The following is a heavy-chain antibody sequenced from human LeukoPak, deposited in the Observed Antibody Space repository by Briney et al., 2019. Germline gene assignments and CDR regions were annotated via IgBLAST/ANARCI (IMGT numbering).Heavy chain of an antibody. Sequence: GGSLRLSCAASGFTFDDYAMHWVRQAPGKGLEWVSGISWNSGSIGYADSVKGRFTISRDNAKNSLYLQMNSLRAEDTALYYCARGTWHFDYWGQGTLVTVSS. V-gene: IGHV3-9*01. D-gene: IGHD3-16*01. CDR2: ISWNSGSI. CDR3: ARGTWHFDY. J-gene: IGHJ4*02. CDR1: GFTFDDYA.